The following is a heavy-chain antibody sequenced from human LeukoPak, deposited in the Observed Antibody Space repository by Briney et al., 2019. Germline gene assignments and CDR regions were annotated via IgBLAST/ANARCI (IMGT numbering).Heavy chain of an antibody. V-gene: IGHV3-23*01. CDR2: IYGSGDST. D-gene: IGHD2-2*01. Sequence: PGGSLRLSCAASGFTFSNHAMTSVRQAPGKGLEWVAAIYGSGDSTFYADSVTGRFTIYRDNSKNTLYLHMNSLRVEDSAIYYCAKDRTAVPLAYWYFDLWGRGTLVTVSS. CDR3: AKDRTAVPLAYWYFDL. J-gene: IGHJ2*01. CDR1: GFTFSNHA.